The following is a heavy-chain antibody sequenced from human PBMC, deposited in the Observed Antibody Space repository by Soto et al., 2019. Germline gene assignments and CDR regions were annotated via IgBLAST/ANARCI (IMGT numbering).Heavy chain of an antibody. J-gene: IGHJ4*02. V-gene: IGHV4-4*07. CDR3: ATSYYDSSGYRKKTVQYFDY. Sequence: SETLSLTCTVSGGSISSYYWSWIRQPAGKGLEWIGRIYTSGSTNYNPSLKSRVTMSVDTSKNQFSLKLSSVTAADTAVYYCATSYYDSSGYRKKTVQYFDYWGQGTLVTVSS. D-gene: IGHD3-22*01. CDR2: IYTSGST. CDR1: GGSISSYY.